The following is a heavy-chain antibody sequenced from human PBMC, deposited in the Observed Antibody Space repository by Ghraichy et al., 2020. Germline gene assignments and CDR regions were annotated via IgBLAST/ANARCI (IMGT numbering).Heavy chain of an antibody. CDR1: GFTFSSYG. J-gene: IGHJ4*02. CDR3: ARDPFPREGDYVGDYFDY. Sequence: GGSLRLSCAASGFTFSSYGMHWVRQAPGKGLEWVAVIWYDGSNKYYADSVKGRFTISRDNSKNTLYLQMNSLRAEDTAVYYCARDPFPREGDYVGDYFDYWGQGTLVTVSS. V-gene: IGHV3-33*01. CDR2: IWYDGSNK. D-gene: IGHD4-17*01.